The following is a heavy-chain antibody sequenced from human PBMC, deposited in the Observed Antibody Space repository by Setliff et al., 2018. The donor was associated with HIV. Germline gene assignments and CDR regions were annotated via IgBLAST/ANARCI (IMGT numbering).Heavy chain of an antibody. D-gene: IGHD3-9*01. V-gene: IGHV4-39*07. CDR3: ASTRIPIWFFHY. CDR1: GGSIRSTSHY. CDR2: INHSGST. Sequence: SETLSLTCTVSGGSIRSTSHYWGWIRQPPGKGLEWSGEINHSGSTNYNPSLKSRVTISVDTSKNQFSLKLSSVTASDTAVYYCASTRIPIWFFHYWAQGTLVTVSS. J-gene: IGHJ4*02.